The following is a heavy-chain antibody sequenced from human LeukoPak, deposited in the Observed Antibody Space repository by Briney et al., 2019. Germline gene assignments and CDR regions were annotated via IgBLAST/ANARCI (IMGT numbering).Heavy chain of an antibody. V-gene: IGHV1-2*02. D-gene: IGHD3-16*01. J-gene: IGHJ4*02. Sequence: ASVKVSCKASGYTFTGYYIHWVRQAPGQGLEWMGWINPNSGGTNYAQRFQGRVTMTRDTSLNTVYMELSRLRSDDTAVYYCAKTPPVSPYYFDYWGQGTLVTVSS. CDR1: GYTFTGYY. CDR3: AKTPPVSPYYFDY. CDR2: INPNSGGT.